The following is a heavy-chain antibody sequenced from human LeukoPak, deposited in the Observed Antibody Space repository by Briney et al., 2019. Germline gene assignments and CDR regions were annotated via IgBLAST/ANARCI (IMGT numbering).Heavy chain of an antibody. V-gene: IGHV1-2*02. Sequence: ASVKVSCKASGYTFTGYYMHWVRQAPGQGLEWMGWINPNSGGTNYAQKFQGRVTMTRDTSISTAYMELSRLRSDDTAVYYCARDLGEVDPAARSFDYWGQGTLVTVSS. CDR3: ARDLGEVDPAARSFDY. J-gene: IGHJ4*02. D-gene: IGHD3-16*01. CDR1: GYTFTGYY. CDR2: INPNSGGT.